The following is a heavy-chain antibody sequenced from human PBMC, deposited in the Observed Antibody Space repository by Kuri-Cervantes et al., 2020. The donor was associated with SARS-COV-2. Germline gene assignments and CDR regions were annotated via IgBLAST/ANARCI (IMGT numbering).Heavy chain of an antibody. V-gene: IGHV3-30*04. CDR2: ISYDGSNK. D-gene: IGHD5-18*01. J-gene: IGHJ4*02. CDR3: AKDQGDSYGTSYFDY. CDR1: GFTFSSYA. Sequence: GESLKISCAASGFTFSSYAMHWVRQAPGKELEWVAVISYDGSNKYYADSVKGRFTISRDNSKNTLYLQMNSLRAEDTAVYYCAKDQGDSYGTSYFDYWGQGTLVTVSS.